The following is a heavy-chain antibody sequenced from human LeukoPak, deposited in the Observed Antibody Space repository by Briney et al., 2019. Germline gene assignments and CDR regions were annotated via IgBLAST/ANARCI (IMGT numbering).Heavy chain of an antibody. CDR2: INHSGST. CDR3: ARGGYGYGYGKYYFDY. D-gene: IGHD5-18*01. J-gene: IGHJ4*02. Sequence: PSETLSLTCAVYGGSFSGYYWSWIRQPPGKGLEWIGEINHSGSTNYNPSLKSRVTISVDTSKNQFSLKLSSVTAADTAVYYCARGGYGYGYGKYYFDYWGQGTLVTVSS. V-gene: IGHV4-34*01. CDR1: GGSFSGYY.